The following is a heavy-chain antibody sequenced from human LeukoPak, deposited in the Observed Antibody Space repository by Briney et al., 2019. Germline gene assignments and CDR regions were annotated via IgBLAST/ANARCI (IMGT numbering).Heavy chain of an antibody. Sequence: GGSLRLSCAASGFIFSSYGMHWVRQAPGKGLEWVANIKQDGSEKYYVDSVKGRFTISRDNAKNSLYLQMNSLRAEDTAVYYCARTPLDYYYGMDVWGQGTTVTVSS. CDR3: ARTPLDYYYGMDV. CDR2: IKQDGSEK. CDR1: GFIFSSYG. V-gene: IGHV3-7*03. J-gene: IGHJ6*02.